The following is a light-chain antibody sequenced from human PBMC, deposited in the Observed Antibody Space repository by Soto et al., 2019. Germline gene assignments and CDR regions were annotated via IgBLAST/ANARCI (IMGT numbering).Light chain of an antibody. CDR2: DAS. CDR1: QSVSSSY. CDR3: QQREHWPPIT. V-gene: IGKV3-11*01. Sequence: IVLTQSPGTLSLSPGERATFSCRASQSVSSSYIAWYQQKPGQAPRLLIYDASNRATGIPARFSGSGSGTDFTLTINSLEPEDFAVYYCQQREHWPPITFGQGTRLEI. J-gene: IGKJ5*01.